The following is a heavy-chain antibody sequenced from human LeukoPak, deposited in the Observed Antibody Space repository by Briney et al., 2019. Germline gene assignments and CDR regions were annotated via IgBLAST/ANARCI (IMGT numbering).Heavy chain of an antibody. CDR2: INHSGST. J-gene: IGHJ4*02. CDR1: GGSFSGYY. D-gene: IGHD2-15*01. Sequence: SETLSLTCAVYGGSFSGYYWSWIRQPPGKGLEWIGEINHSGSTNYNPSLKSRVTISVETSKNQFSLKLSSVTAADTAVYYCAREVARRRDFGYWGQGTLVTVSS. V-gene: IGHV4-34*01. CDR3: AREVARRRDFGY.